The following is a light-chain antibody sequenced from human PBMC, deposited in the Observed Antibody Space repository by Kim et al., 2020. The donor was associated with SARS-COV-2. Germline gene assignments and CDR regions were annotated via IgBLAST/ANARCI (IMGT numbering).Light chain of an antibody. CDR3: QQYYTHPRT. CDR2: WAS. J-gene: IGKJ1*01. CDR1: QCVLYSSNNKNH. Sequence: DIVMTQSPDSLAVSLGERATINCKSSQCVLYSSNNKNHLAWYQHKPGQPPKLLIYWASTRQSGVPDRFSGSGSGTDFTLTISSLQAEDEAVYYCQQYYTHPRTFGHGTKVDIK. V-gene: IGKV4-1*01.